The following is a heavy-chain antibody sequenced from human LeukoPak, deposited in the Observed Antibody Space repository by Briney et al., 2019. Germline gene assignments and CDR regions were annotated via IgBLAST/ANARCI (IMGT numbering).Heavy chain of an antibody. D-gene: IGHD5-12*01. CDR1: GYTFTDYY. V-gene: IGHV1-2*02. Sequence: GASVKVSCKASGYTFTDYYMHWVRQAPGQGLEWMGWINPNSGGTNYAQKFQGGVTMTRDTSITTACMELSRLRFDDTAVYYCARARGDIVAPGDYWGQGTLVTVSS. J-gene: IGHJ4*02. CDR2: INPNSGGT. CDR3: ARARGDIVAPGDY.